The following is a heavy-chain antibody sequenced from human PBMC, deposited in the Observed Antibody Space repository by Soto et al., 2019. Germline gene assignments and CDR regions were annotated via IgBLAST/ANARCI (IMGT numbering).Heavy chain of an antibody. D-gene: IGHD6-13*01. CDR2: IYYSGST. V-gene: IGHV4-39*01. CDR3: AIDSGYSSSWYPAYWYFDL. Sequence: QLQLQESGPGLVKPSETLSLTCTVSGGSISSSSYYWGWIRQPPGKGLEGIGSIYYSGSTYYNPSLKSRVTISVDTSKNQFSLKLSSVTAADTAVYYCAIDSGYSSSWYPAYWYFDLWGRGTLVTVSS. J-gene: IGHJ2*01. CDR1: GGSISSSSYY.